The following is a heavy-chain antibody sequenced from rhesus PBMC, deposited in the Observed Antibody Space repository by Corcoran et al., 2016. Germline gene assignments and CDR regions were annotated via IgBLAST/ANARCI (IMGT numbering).Heavy chain of an antibody. CDR3: ASGLNYGAPNFGLDS. Sequence: QVQLKESGPGLVKPSETLSLTCTVSGDSIISGYAWSWIRQPPGKGLEWIGYIGGYSTPALNLRVTNSKDPSKNQFSLNLTSVTAADTAVYYCASGLNYGAPNFGLDSWGQGVVVTVSS. J-gene: IGHJ6*01. V-gene: IGHV4-127*01. CDR2: IGG. CDR1: GDSIISGYA. D-gene: IGHD1-26*01.